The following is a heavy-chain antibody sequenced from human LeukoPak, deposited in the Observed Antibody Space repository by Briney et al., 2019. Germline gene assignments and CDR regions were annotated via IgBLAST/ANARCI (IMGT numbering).Heavy chain of an antibody. CDR2: ISWNSGSI. V-gene: IGHV3-9*03. CDR1: GFTFDDYA. Sequence: GGSLRLSCAASGFTFDDYAMHWVRHAPGKGLEWVSGISWNSGSIGYADSVKGRFTISRDNAKNSLYLQMNSLRAEDMALYYCAKGGYSSSSGAGTLDPWGQGTLVTVSS. D-gene: IGHD6-6*01. J-gene: IGHJ5*02. CDR3: AKGGYSSSSGAGTLDP.